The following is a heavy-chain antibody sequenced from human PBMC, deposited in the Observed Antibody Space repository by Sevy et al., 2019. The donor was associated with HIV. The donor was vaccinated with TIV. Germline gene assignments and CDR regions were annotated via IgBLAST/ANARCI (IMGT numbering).Heavy chain of an antibody. J-gene: IGHJ6*02. D-gene: IGHD6-13*01. V-gene: IGHV3-21*01. CDR2: ISSSSSYI. CDR1: GFTFSSYS. CDR3: ARDERRLYSSSWYGYYYYGMDV. Sequence: GGSLRLSCAASGFTFSSYSMNWVRQAPGKGLEWVSSISSSSSYIYYADSVKGRFTISRDNAKNSLYLQMNSLRAEDTAVYYCARDERRLYSSSWYGYYYYGMDVWGQGTTVTVSS.